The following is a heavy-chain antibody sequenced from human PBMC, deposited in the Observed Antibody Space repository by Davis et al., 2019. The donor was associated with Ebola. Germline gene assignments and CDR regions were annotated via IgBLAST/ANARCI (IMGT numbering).Heavy chain of an antibody. V-gene: IGHV5-51*01. CDR3: ALRDMATTFAS. Sequence: GESLKISCTGSDDSFTSNYIDWVRQMPGKGLEWMGSIYPGDSDPRYSPSFQGRVTISADKSIRTAYLLWSSLKASDTAIYYCALRDMATTFASWGQGTLVTVSS. CDR2: IYPGDSDP. CDR1: DDSFTSNY. D-gene: IGHD5-24*01. J-gene: IGHJ4*02.